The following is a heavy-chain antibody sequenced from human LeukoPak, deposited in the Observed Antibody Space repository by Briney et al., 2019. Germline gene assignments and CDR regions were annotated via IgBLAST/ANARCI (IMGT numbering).Heavy chain of an antibody. V-gene: IGHV4-34*01. Sequence: SETLSLTCAVYGGSFSGYYWSWIRQPPGKGLEWIGEINHSGSTNYNPSLKNRVTISVDTSKNQFSLKLSSVTAADTAVYYCARVLARGYSYGHNDYWGQGTLVTVSS. J-gene: IGHJ4*02. CDR3: ARVLARGYSYGHNDY. CDR2: INHSGST. CDR1: GGSFSGYY. D-gene: IGHD5-18*01.